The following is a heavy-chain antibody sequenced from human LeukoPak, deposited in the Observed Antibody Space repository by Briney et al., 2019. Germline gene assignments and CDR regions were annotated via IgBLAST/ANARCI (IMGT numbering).Heavy chain of an antibody. V-gene: IGHV3-66*01. D-gene: IGHD3-3*01. Sequence: PGGSLRLSCAASGFTVSSNYMSWVRQAPGKGLEWVSVIYSGGSTYYADSVKGRFTISRDNSKNTLYPQMNSLRAEDTAVYYCARDYDPYYFDYWGQGTLVTVSS. CDR2: IYSGGST. CDR3: ARDYDPYYFDY. J-gene: IGHJ4*02. CDR1: GFTVSSNY.